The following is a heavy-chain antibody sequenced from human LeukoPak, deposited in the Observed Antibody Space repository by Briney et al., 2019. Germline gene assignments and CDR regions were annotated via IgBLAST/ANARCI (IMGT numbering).Heavy chain of an antibody. J-gene: IGHJ5*02. V-gene: IGHV4-4*07. CDR3: ARGYGSGSNWFDP. Sequence: SETLPLTCTVSGGSISTYYWSWIRQPAGKDLEWIGHIYSSGSTNYNPSLKSRVTMSVDTSKNQLSLKLNSVTAADTAVYYCARGYGSGSNWFDPWGQGTLVIVSS. D-gene: IGHD3-10*01. CDR1: GGSISTYY. CDR2: IYSSGST.